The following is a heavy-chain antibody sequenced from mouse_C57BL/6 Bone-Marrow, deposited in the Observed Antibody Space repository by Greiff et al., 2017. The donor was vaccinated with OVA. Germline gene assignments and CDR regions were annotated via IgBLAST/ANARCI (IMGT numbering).Heavy chain of an antibody. CDR1: GYAFSSSW. J-gene: IGHJ2*01. CDR2: IYPGDGDT. Sequence: LVESGPELVKPGASVKISCKASGYAFSSSWMNWVKQRPGKGLEWIGRIYPGDGDTNYNGKFKGKATLTADKSSSTAYMQLSSLTSEGSAVYFCARGPYYGSYYFDYWGQGTTLTVSS. CDR3: ARGPYYGSYYFDY. V-gene: IGHV1-82*01. D-gene: IGHD1-1*01.